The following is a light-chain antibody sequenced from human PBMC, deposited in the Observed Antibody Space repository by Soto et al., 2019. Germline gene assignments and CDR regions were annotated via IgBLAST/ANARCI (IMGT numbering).Light chain of an antibody. CDR1: QSISSW. CDR2: KAS. Sequence: DIPMTQSPSTLSASVGDRVTITCRASQSISSWLAWYQQKPEKAPKLLIFKASSLQSGVPSRFSGSGSGTEFTLTISSLQPDDFATYYCQQYSSHSPYTFGQGTKLEIK. J-gene: IGKJ2*01. CDR3: QQYSSHSPYT. V-gene: IGKV1-5*03.